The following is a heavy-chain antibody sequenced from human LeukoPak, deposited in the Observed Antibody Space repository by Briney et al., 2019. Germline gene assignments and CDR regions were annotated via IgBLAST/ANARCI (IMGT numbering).Heavy chain of an antibody. CDR2: ISSSGGTI. CDR3: ASPMGGYDYSRTNYYYYYGMDV. Sequence: PGGSLRLSCAASGFTFSDYYMSWIRQAPGKGLEWVSYISSSGGTIYYADSVKGRFTISRDNAKNSLYLQMNSLRAEDTAVYYCASPMGGYDYSRTNYYYYYGMDVWGQGTTVTVSS. D-gene: IGHD5-12*01. J-gene: IGHJ6*02. V-gene: IGHV3-11*01. CDR1: GFTFSDYY.